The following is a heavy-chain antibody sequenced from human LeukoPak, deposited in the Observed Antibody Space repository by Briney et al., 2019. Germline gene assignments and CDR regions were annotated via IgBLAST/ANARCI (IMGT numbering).Heavy chain of an antibody. Sequence: GGSLRLSCTASGFTFGDYAMSWVRQAPGKGLEWVGFIRSKAYGGTTEYAASVKGRFTISRDVSKSIAYLQMNSLKTEDTAVYYCTRAREGYDILTGYFLWGQGTLVTVSS. CDR2: IRSKAYGGTT. CDR1: GFTFGDYA. J-gene: IGHJ4*02. CDR3: TRAREGYDILTGYFL. V-gene: IGHV3-49*04. D-gene: IGHD3-9*01.